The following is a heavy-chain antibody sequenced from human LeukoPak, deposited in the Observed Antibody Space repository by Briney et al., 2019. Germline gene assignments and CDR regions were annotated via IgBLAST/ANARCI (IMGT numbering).Heavy chain of an antibody. D-gene: IGHD4-17*01. CDR3: TTVSYGDLYFDY. Sequence: PGGSLRLSCAASGFTFSNAWMSWVRQAPGKGLEWVGRIKSKTDGGTTDYAAPVKGRFTISRDDSKNTLYLQMNGLKTEDTAVYYCTTVSYGDLYFDYWGQGTLVTVSS. CDR1: GFTFSNAW. V-gene: IGHV3-15*01. CDR2: IKSKTDGGTT. J-gene: IGHJ4*02.